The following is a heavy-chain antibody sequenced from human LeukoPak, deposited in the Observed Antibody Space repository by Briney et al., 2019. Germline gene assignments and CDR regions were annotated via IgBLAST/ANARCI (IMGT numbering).Heavy chain of an antibody. CDR3: ARLGSSSGWYYFDY. CDR1: GGTFSSYA. D-gene: IGHD6-19*01. V-gene: IGHV1-69*06. CDR2: IIPIFGTA. J-gene: IGHJ4*02. Sequence: GASVKVSCKASGGTFSSYAISWVRQAPGQGLEWMGGIIPIFGTANYAQKFQGRVTITADKSTSTAYMELSSLRSEDTAVYYCARLGSSSGWYYFDYWGQGTLVTVSS.